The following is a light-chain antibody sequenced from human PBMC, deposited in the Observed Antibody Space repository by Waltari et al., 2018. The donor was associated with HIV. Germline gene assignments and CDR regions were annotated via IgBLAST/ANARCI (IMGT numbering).Light chain of an antibody. V-gene: IGLV2-14*03. Sequence: QSALTQPASVSGFPGQPINISCTGISTDSRFYQHVSWYQQHPGSVPRIIIYDIDSRPSGISDHFSGSRSGDSASLTISVLQSGDEAHYFCASNRLDSTLVFGGGTKLTIL. J-gene: IGLJ2*01. CDR3: ASNRLDSTLV. CDR2: DID. CDR1: STDSRFYQH.